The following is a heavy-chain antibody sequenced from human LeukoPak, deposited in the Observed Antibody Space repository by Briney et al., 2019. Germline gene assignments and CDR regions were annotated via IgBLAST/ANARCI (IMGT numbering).Heavy chain of an antibody. J-gene: IGHJ4*02. Sequence: GGSLRLSCVVSGFTFSSYSMIWVRQAPGKGLQWVANMKKDGSETNYGDSVKGRFTISRDDAKNSLYLQMNSLRAEDTAVYYCGRHRSGSGTYFIDHWGQGTLVSVSS. CDR3: GRHRSGSGTYFIDH. CDR1: GFTFSSYS. V-gene: IGHV3-7*01. D-gene: IGHD3-10*01. CDR2: MKKDGSET.